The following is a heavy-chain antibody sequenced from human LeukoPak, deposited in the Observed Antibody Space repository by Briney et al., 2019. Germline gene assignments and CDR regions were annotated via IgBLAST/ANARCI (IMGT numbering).Heavy chain of an antibody. Sequence: ASVKVSCKASRNTFNRYAINWVRQAPGQGLEWMGWINTNTGKPTYAQGFTGRFAFSLDTSVSTAYLQINSLRAEDTAVYYCARDHFGTTGGWGQGTLVTASS. J-gene: IGHJ4*02. V-gene: IGHV7-4-1*02. CDR3: ARDHFGTTGG. CDR2: INTNTGKP. D-gene: IGHD1-1*01. CDR1: RNTFNRYA.